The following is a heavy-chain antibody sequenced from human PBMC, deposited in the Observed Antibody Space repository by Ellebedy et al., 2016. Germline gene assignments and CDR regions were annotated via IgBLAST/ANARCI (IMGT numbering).Heavy chain of an antibody. D-gene: IGHD1-26*01. CDR2: INPSDSNV. CDR1: GYSSSDYW. V-gene: IGHV5-51*01. J-gene: IGHJ6*02. CDR3: ARLEHNSGGLYYYYYGMDV. Sequence: GESLKISXKDSGYSSSDYWIGWVRQMPGKGLEWMGIINPSDSNVRYGPSFQGQVTLSADKSIRTTYLQWSSLKASDTAMYYCARLEHNSGGLYYYYYGMDVWGQGTTVTVSS.